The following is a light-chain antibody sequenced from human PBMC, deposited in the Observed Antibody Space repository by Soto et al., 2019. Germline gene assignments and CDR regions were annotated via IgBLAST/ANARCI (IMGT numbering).Light chain of an antibody. CDR2: EVT. J-gene: IGLJ1*01. Sequence: QSVLTQPAAVPGYPGQSITISCTGTSSDVGGYNCVSWFQQHPDKAPKLIISEVTNRPSGVSDRFSGSKSGNTASLTISGLQAEDEADYYCSSYSGRSTYVFGSGTKVTVL. CDR1: SSDVGGYNC. V-gene: IGLV2-14*01. CDR3: SSYSGRSTYV.